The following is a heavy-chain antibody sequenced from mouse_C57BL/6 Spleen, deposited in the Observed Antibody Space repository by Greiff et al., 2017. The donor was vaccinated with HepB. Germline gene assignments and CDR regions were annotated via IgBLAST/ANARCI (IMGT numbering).Heavy chain of an antibody. Sequence: VQLQQSGAELVKAGASVTMSCKASGYTFTSYWMHWVKQRLGQGLEWFAETNPTNGRTYYNEKFKSKATRTVDKSSSTAYMLLSGPTFEDSAVYYCARIKKIVATYFGYWGQGTTLTVSS. D-gene: IGHD1-1*01. V-gene: IGHV1S81*02. CDR3: ARIKKIVATYFGY. CDR1: GYTFTSYW. J-gene: IGHJ2*01. CDR2: TNPTNGRT.